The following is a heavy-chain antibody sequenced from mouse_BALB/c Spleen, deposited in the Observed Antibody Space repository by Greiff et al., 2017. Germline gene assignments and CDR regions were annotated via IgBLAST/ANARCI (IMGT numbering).Heavy chain of an antibody. CDR1: GFNIKDYY. V-gene: IGHV14-1*02. Sequence: VQLQQSGAELVRPGALVKLSCKASGFNIKDYYMHWVKQRPEQGLEWIGWIDPENGNTIYDPKFQGKASITADTSSNTAYLQLSSLTSEDTAVYYCARDERGRRAWFAYWGQGTLVTVSA. CDR3: ARDERGRRAWFAY. CDR2: IDPENGNT. J-gene: IGHJ3*01. D-gene: IGHD4-1*01.